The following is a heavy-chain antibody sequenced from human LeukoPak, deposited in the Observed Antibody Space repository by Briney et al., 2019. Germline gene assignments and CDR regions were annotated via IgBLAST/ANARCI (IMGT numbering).Heavy chain of an antibody. CDR1: GFTFGSYA. CDR3: AKVPDGSPRGYWYFDL. CDR2: ISLSGGST. Sequence: PGGSLRLSCAASGFTFGSYAMTWVRQPPGKGLEWVSTISLSGGSTYYADYVKGRFTVSRDNPKNTLYVQMHSLRAEDTAVYYSAKVPDGSPRGYWYFDLWGRGTLVTVSS. D-gene: IGHD5-24*01. V-gene: IGHV3-23*01. J-gene: IGHJ2*01.